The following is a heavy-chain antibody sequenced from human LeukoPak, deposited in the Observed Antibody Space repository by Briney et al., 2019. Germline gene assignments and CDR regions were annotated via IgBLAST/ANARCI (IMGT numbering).Heavy chain of an antibody. CDR2: TYYSGST. CDR3: AACITMVRGVIITPNYFDY. Sequence: SETLSLTCTVSGGSISSSGYYWSWIRQHPGKGLEWIGYTYYSGSTYYNPSLKSRVTISVDTSKNQFSLKLSSVTAADTAVYYCAACITMVRGVIITPNYFDYWGQGTLVTVSS. CDR1: GGSISSSGYY. J-gene: IGHJ4*02. D-gene: IGHD3-10*01. V-gene: IGHV4-31*03.